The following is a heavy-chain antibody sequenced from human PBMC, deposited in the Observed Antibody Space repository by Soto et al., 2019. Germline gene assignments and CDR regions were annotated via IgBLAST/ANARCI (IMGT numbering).Heavy chain of an antibody. V-gene: IGHV4-59*01. J-gene: IGHJ4*02. CDR1: GGSISSYY. CDR3: ARTQQLVKREYYCYY. CDR2: IYYSGST. Sequence: SETLSLTCTVSGGSISSYYWSWFRQPPGKGLEWIGYIYYSGSTNYNPSLKSRVTISVDTSKNQFSLKLSPVTAADTAVYYCARTQQLVKREYYCYYWGQGTLVTVSS. D-gene: IGHD6-13*01.